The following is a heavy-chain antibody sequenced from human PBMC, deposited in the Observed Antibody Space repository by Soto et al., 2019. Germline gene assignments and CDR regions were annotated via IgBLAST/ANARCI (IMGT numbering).Heavy chain of an antibody. Sequence: GGSLRLSCAASGFTFDDYGMSWVRQAPGKGLEWVSGINWNGGSTGYADSVKGRFTISRDNAKNSLYLQMNSLRAEDTALYHCARASSPYYDFWSGYYLGPFDYWGQGTLVTVSS. D-gene: IGHD3-3*01. CDR3: ARASSPYYDFWSGYYLGPFDY. CDR1: GFTFDDYG. CDR2: INWNGGST. J-gene: IGHJ4*02. V-gene: IGHV3-20*01.